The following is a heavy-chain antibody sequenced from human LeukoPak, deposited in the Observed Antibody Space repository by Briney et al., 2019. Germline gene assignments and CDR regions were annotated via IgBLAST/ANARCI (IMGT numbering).Heavy chain of an antibody. D-gene: IGHD5-18*01. V-gene: IGHV3-11*01. Sequence: PGGSLRLSCAASGFILSDYYMSWIRQAPGKGLEWVSYSSSSGSTISYADSVKGRFTISRDNAENSLYLQMNSLRAEDTAVYYCAREEYSYGLGYWGQGTLVTASS. J-gene: IGHJ4*02. CDR2: SSSSGSTI. CDR3: AREEYSYGLGY. CDR1: GFILSDYY.